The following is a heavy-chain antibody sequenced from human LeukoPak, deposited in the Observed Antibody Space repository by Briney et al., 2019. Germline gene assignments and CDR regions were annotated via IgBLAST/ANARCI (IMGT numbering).Heavy chain of an antibody. J-gene: IGHJ5*02. V-gene: IGHV4-59*01. CDR3: ARAQFPKYCSSTSCYIENWFDP. CDR1: GGSFSGYY. Sequence: SETLFLTCAVYGGSFSGYYWSWIRQPPGKGLEWIGYIYYSGSTNYNPSLKSRVTISVDTSKNQFSLKLSSVTAADTAVYYCARAQFPKYCSSTSCYIENWFDPWGQGTLVTVSS. CDR2: IYYSGST. D-gene: IGHD2-2*02.